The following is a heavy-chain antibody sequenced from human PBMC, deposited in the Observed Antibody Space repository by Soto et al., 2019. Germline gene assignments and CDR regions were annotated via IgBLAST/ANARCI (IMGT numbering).Heavy chain of an antibody. CDR1: GYTFTAFY. J-gene: IGHJ6*02. V-gene: IGHV1-2*02. CDR3: AREGPLSGGDYFGMDV. Sequence: QAQLVQSGAELKKPGASVKVSCRASGYTFTAFYIHWMRQAPGQGLGWLGWINPNSGGTNYAQKFQGRVTVTRDTSVNTAYMDLSSLKSDDTAVYYCAREGPLSGGDYFGMDVWGQGTTVTVSS. D-gene: IGHD3-10*01. CDR2: INPNSGGT.